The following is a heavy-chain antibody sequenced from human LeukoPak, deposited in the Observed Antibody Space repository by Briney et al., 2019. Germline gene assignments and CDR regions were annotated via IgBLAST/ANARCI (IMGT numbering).Heavy chain of an antibody. CDR2: INHSGST. V-gene: IGHV4-34*01. D-gene: IGHD3-3*01. CDR3: ARDRITIFGVVIMGFDY. CDR1: GGSFSGYY. J-gene: IGHJ4*02. Sequence: SETLSLTCAVYGGSFSGYYWSWIRQPPGKGLEWIGEINHSGSTNYNPPLKSRVTISVDTSKNQFSLKLSSVTAADTAVYYCARDRITIFGVVIMGFDYWGQGTLVTVSS.